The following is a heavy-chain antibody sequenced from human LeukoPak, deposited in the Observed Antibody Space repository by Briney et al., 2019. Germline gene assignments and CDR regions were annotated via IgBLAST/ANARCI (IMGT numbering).Heavy chain of an antibody. V-gene: IGHV4-30-2*01. CDR1: GGSISSGGYS. J-gene: IGHJ4*02. D-gene: IGHD3-16*01. CDR3: ARLRRLYFDY. Sequence: SSQTLSLTCAVSGGSISSGGYSWSWIRLPPGKGLEWIGYIYHSGSTYYNPSLKSRVTISVDRSKNQFSLKLSSVTAADTAVYYCARLRRLYFDYWGQRTLVTVSS. CDR2: IYHSGST.